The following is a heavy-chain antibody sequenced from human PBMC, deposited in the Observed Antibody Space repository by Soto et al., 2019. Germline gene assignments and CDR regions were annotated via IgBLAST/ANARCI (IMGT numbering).Heavy chain of an antibody. Sequence: EVQLLESGGGLVQPGGSLRLSCAASGFTFSSYAMSWVRQAPGKGLEWVSAISGSVGSTYYADSVKGRFTISRDNSKNTLYLQMNSLRAEDTAVYYCAKDEQLASPSYYNYFDYWGQGTLVTVSS. J-gene: IGHJ4*02. CDR1: GFTFSSYA. CDR3: AKDEQLASPSYYNYFDY. CDR2: ISGSVGST. V-gene: IGHV3-23*01. D-gene: IGHD6-13*01.